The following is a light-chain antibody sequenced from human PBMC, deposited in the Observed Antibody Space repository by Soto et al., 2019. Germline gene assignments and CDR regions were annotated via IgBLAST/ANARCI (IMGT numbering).Light chain of an antibody. CDR2: AAS. J-gene: IGKJ4*01. V-gene: IGKV1-9*01. CDR3: QQLNSYPPSLT. Sequence: DIQLTQSPSFLSASVGDGVTITCRASQGISSYLAWYQQKPGKAPKLLIYAASTLQSGVPSRFSGSGSGTEFTLTISSLQPEDFATYYCQQLNSYPPSLTFGGGTKVEIK. CDR1: QGISSY.